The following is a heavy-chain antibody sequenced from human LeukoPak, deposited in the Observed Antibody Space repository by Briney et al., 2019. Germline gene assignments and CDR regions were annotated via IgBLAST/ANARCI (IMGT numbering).Heavy chain of an antibody. D-gene: IGHD3-9*01. CDR1: GFTFSSYA. Sequence: PGGSLRLSCAASGFTFSSYAMSWVRQAPGKGLEWVSAISGSGGTYYADSVKGRFTISRDNSKNTLYLQMNSLRAEDTAVYYCAKDRSAFDWLLANYWGQGTLVTVSS. CDR2: ISGSGGT. J-gene: IGHJ4*02. CDR3: AKDRSAFDWLLANY. V-gene: IGHV3-23*01.